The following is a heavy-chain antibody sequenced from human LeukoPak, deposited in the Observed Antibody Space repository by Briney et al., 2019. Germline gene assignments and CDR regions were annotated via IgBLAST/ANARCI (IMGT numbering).Heavy chain of an antibody. D-gene: IGHD3-22*01. CDR3: ERIAQPNYDSSGYHGDFDY. CDR1: GGTFSSYA. Sequence: SVKVSCKASGGTFSSYAISWVRQAAGQALEWVGGIIPIFGTANYAQKFQVRVTIIADESTSTAYMVLSSLRSEETAVYYCERIAQPNYDSSGYHGDFDYWGQGTLVTVSS. J-gene: IGHJ4*02. V-gene: IGHV1-69*13. CDR2: IIPIFGTA.